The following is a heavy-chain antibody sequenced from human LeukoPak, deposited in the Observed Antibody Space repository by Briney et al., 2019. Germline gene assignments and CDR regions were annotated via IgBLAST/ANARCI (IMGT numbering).Heavy chain of an antibody. D-gene: IGHD5-18*01. Sequence: PGGSLRLSCAASGFTFSSYAMSWVRQAPGKGLVWVSRINSDGSSTSYADSVKGRFTISRDNAKNTLYLQMNSLRAEDTAVYYCARHLSGVTGYTYGRGIDYWGQGTLVTVSS. V-gene: IGHV3-74*01. CDR2: INSDGSST. J-gene: IGHJ4*02. CDR3: ARHLSGVTGYTYGRGIDY. CDR1: GFTFSSYA.